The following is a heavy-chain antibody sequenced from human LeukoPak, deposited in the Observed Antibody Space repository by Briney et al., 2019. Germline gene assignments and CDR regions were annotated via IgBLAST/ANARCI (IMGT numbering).Heavy chain of an antibody. D-gene: IGHD5-18*01. J-gene: IGHJ4*02. CDR2: ITPFNGNT. CDR3: ATSGRGYSYGSLGY. V-gene: IGHV1-45*02. CDR1: GYTFTYRY. Sequence: GASVKVSCKASGYTFTYRYLHWVRQAPGQALEWMGWITPFNGNTNYAQEFQDRVTITRDRSMSTAYMELSSLRSEDTAMYYCATSGRGYSYGSLGYWGQGTLVTVSS.